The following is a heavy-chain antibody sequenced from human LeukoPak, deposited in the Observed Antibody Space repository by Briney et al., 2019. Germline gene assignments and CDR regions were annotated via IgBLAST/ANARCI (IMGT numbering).Heavy chain of an antibody. CDR3: ARAGRPMIGGVTPLEHFDS. J-gene: IGHJ4*02. CDR2: INAGVGNT. V-gene: IGHV1-3*01. Sequence: GASVKVSCKASGYTLSSYAIHWVRQAPGQGLEWMGWINAGVGNTKYSEKFQDRVTVTRDTPATTAYMELSSLRAEDTAVYYCARAGRPMIGGVTPLEHFDSWGQGTLVTVSS. CDR1: GYTLSSYA. D-gene: IGHD3-10*01.